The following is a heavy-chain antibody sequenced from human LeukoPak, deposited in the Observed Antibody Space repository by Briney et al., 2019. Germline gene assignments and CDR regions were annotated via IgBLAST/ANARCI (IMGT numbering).Heavy chain of an antibody. CDR1: GFTFSNYA. CDR2: ISYDGSNK. Sequence: GGSLRLSCAASGFTFSNYAMHWVRQAPGKGLEWVAVISYDGSNKYYADSVKGRFTISRDNSKNTLYLQMNSLRAEDTAVYYCARDLVYYYDSIIWGQGTMVTVSS. CDR3: ARDLVYYYDSII. D-gene: IGHD3-22*01. J-gene: IGHJ3*02. V-gene: IGHV3-30-3*01.